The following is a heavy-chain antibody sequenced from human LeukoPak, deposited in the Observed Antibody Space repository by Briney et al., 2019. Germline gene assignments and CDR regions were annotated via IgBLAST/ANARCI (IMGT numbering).Heavy chain of an antibody. D-gene: IGHD6-19*01. J-gene: IGHJ6*02. CDR1: GGTFSSYA. CDR2: IIPIFGTA. CDR3: ARDLVAVAGYYYYGMDV. Sequence: GASVKVSCKASGGTFSSYAISWVRQAPGQGLEWMGGIIPIFGTANYAQKFQGRVTITADESTSTAYMELSSLRSEDTAVYYCARDLVAVAGYYYYGMDVWGQGTTVTVSS. V-gene: IGHV1-69*13.